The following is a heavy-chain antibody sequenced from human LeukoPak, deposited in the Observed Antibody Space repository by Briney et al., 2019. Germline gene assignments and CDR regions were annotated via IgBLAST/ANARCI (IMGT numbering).Heavy chain of an antibody. J-gene: IGHJ5*02. V-gene: IGHV3-30-3*01. CDR1: GFSLSSYS. CDR2: ILNDGSNR. Sequence: GRSLRLSYAAYGFSLSSYSMEWVSQAPGKGLEWVAVILNDGSNRYYADSVKGRFTISRDNSKNTLYLQMNSRRAEDTALYYCARDFGRDGYNYGGKNWFDPWGQGTLVTVSS. D-gene: IGHD5-24*01. CDR3: ARDFGRDGYNYGGKNWFDP.